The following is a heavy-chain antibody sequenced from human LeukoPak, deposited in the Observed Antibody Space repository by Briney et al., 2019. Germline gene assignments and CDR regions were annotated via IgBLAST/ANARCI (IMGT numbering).Heavy chain of an antibody. V-gene: IGHV4-34*01. CDR3: ARDYYYDSSGSSTFDY. CDR1: GGSFSGYY. CDR2: INHSGST. J-gene: IGHJ4*02. D-gene: IGHD3-22*01. Sequence: SETLSLTCAVYGGSFSGYYWSWIRQPPGKGLEWIGEINHSGSTNYNPSLKSRVTISVDTSKNQFSLKLSSVTAADTAVYYCARDYYYDSSGSSTFDYWGQGTLVTVSS.